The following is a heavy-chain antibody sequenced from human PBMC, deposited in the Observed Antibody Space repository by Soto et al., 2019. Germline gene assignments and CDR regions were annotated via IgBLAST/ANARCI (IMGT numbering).Heavy chain of an antibody. CDR1: GFRFSSYS. CDR3: AKRWFGELSPLDY. Sequence: GWSLRLSCAAPGFRFSSYSMSWVRQAPGKGLEWVSAISGTGGITFYANSVKGRFTISRDNSNNTLYLQMNSLRADDTAVYYCAKRWFGELSPLDYWGQGALVTVSS. D-gene: IGHD3-10*01. CDR2: ISGTGGIT. V-gene: IGHV3-23*01. J-gene: IGHJ4*02.